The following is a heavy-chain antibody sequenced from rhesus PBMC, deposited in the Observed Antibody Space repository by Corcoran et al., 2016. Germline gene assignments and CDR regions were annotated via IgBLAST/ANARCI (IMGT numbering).Heavy chain of an antibody. CDR1: EFTFSSYD. CDR3: ARGSGIAAAADAFDF. Sequence: VEQLVESGGALVQPGASLRLSCAASEFTFSSYDMHLVRQAPGKGLEWVSAIRIGVGTDYPESVKGRFTISRDNAKNSLYLQMNSLRAEDTAVYYCARGSGIAAAADAFDFWGQGLRVTVSS. J-gene: IGHJ3*01. CDR2: IRIGVGT. D-gene: IGHD6-31*01. V-gene: IGHV3-132*02.